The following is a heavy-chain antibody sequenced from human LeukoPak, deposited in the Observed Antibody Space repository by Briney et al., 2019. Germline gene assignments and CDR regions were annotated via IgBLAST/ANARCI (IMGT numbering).Heavy chain of an antibody. CDR2: IYTSGST. Sequence: KSSETLSLTCTVSGGSISSYYWSWIRQPAGKGLEWIGRIYTSGSTNYNPSLKSRVTMSVDTSKNQFSLKLSSVTAADAAVYYCARCPYDSSGYYWWFDPWGQGTLVTVSS. D-gene: IGHD3-22*01. V-gene: IGHV4-4*07. CDR1: GGSISSYY. J-gene: IGHJ5*02. CDR3: ARCPYDSSGYYWWFDP.